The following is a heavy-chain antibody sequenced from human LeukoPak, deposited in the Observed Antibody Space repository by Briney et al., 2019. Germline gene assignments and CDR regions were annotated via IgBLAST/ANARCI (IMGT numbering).Heavy chain of an antibody. CDR2: ISGSGGST. D-gene: IGHD4-17*01. J-gene: IGHJ3*02. Sequence: GGSLRLSCAASGFTFSSYSMNWVRQAPGKGLEWVSAISGSGGSTYYADSVKGRFTISRDNAKNSLYLQMSSLRVEDTAVYYCARSSWPTVTNSPLDIWGQGTTVTVSS. CDR3: ARSSWPTVTNSPLDI. V-gene: IGHV3-21*06. CDR1: GFTFSSYS.